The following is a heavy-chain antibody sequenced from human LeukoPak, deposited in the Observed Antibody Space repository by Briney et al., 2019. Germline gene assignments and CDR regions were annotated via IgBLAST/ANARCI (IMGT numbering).Heavy chain of an antibody. J-gene: IGHJ4*01. D-gene: IGHD6-19*01. CDR2: MSGGGRST. CDR3: AKGIAVAGYYFDY. Sequence: GGSLRLSCAAPGFTFDDYAIHWVRRAPGKGLEWVSIMSGGGRSTKYADSVKGRFTISRDNSIHSVYLQMNSLRTEDTALYYCAKGIAVAGYYFDYWGHGTLVTVSS. CDR1: GFTFDDYA. V-gene: IGHV3-43*02.